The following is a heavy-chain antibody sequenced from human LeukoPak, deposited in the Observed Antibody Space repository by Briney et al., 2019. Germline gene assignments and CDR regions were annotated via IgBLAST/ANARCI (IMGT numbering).Heavy chain of an antibody. J-gene: IGHJ3*01. V-gene: IGHV3-23*01. CDR1: GFTFSSYS. CDR3: AKDYNSGAPEDAFDV. D-gene: IGHD3-10*01. Sequence: PGGSLRLSCAASGFTFSSYSMSWVRQAPGEELEWVSAITAGGSTYYADSVKGRFTISRDNSKNALYLQMSSLRAEDTAVYYCAKDYNSGAPEDAFDVWGRGTMVTVSS. CDR2: ITAGGST.